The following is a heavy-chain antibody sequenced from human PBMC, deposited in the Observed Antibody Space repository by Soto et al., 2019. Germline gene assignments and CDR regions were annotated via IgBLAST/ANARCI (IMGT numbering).Heavy chain of an antibody. D-gene: IGHD6-6*01. Sequence: GGSLRLSCAASGFTLSSYAMSWVRQAPGKGLEWVSAISGSGGSTYYADSVKGRFTISRDNSKNTLYLQMNSLRAEDTAVYYCAKGFDYSSLGVYYYYYYGMDVWGQGTTVTVSS. CDR3: AKGFDYSSLGVYYYYYYGMDV. V-gene: IGHV3-23*01. J-gene: IGHJ6*02. CDR1: GFTLSSYA. CDR2: ISGSGGST.